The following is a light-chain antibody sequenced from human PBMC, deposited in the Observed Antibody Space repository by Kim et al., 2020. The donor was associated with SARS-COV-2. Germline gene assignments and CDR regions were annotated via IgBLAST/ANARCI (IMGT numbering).Light chain of an antibody. J-gene: IGKJ1*01. CDR3: QQCKGAPWT. CDR1: QGISNY. CDR2: AAS. V-gene: IGKV1-27*01. Sequence: ASVGDRVTITCRASQGISNYLDWYQQKPGKVPKPLIYAASALRSGVPSRFSGSGSGTDFTLTITSLQPEDVAVYYCQQCKGAPWTFGHGTKVDIK.